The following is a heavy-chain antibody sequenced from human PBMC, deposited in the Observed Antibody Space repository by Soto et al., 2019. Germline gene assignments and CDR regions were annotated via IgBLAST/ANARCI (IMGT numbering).Heavy chain of an antibody. CDR1: GFTFSSYG. Sequence: QVQLVESGGGVVQPGRSLRLSCAASGFTFSSYGMHWVRQAPGKGLEWVAVIWYDGSNKYYADSVKGRFTIPRDNSKNTLYLQMNRLRTEDTAVYYCARECVRVVEGGYYFDYWGQGTLVTVSS. D-gene: IGHD3-22*01. J-gene: IGHJ4*02. V-gene: IGHV3-33*01. CDR3: ARECVRVVEGGYYFDY. CDR2: IWYDGSNK.